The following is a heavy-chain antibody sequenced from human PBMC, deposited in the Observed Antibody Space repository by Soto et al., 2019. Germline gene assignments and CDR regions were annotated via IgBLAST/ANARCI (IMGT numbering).Heavy chain of an antibody. J-gene: IGHJ6*02. D-gene: IGHD1-26*01. Sequence: SETLSLTCSVAGGSMSSYYWTWIRQPPGKGLEWIGYISYTGTTNYNTFLKSRVTISLDTSKNQFSLKLTSATAADTAIYYCARASFTTIAMDVWGQGTTVTSP. CDR1: GGSMSSYY. CDR2: ISYTGTT. CDR3: ARASFTTIAMDV. V-gene: IGHV4-59*01.